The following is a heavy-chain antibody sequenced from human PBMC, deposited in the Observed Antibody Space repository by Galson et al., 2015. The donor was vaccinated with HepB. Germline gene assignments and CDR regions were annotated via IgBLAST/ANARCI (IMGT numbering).Heavy chain of an antibody. J-gene: IGHJ4*02. CDR3: ARQMHYGSGSSFDY. CDR1: GYTFPTYA. D-gene: IGHD3-10*01. V-gene: IGHV1-3*01. Sequence: SVKVSCKAPGYTFPTYAMHWVRQAPGQRLEWMGWFNAVSGTTKYSQRFQGRVTITRYTSASTAYMELSSLRSEDTAVYYCARQMHYGSGSSFDYWGQGTLVTVSS. CDR2: FNAVSGTT.